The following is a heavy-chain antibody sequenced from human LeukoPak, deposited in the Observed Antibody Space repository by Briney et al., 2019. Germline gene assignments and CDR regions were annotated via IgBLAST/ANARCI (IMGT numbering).Heavy chain of an antibody. CDR1: GYTFTRYY. J-gene: IGHJ4*02. D-gene: IGHD3-22*01. CDR3: ARDCVPTQNYYDSSGYHYDY. CDR2: INPSGGST. V-gene: IGHV1-46*01. Sequence: ASVKVSCKASGYTFTRYYMHWVRQAPGQGLEWMGIINPSGGSTSYAQKFQGRVTMNRDTSTSTVYMELSSLRSEDTAVYYCARDCVPTQNYYDSSGYHYDYWGQGTLVTVSS.